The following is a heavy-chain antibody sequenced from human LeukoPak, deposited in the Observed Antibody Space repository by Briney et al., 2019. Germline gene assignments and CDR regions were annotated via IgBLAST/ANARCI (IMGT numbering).Heavy chain of an antibody. CDR3: ARGIYCGGDCYFFDY. CDR2: IYTSGST. J-gene: IGHJ4*02. V-gene: IGHV4-4*07. Sequence: SETLSLTCTVSGASISSYYRTWIRQPAGKGLEWIGRIYTSGSTNYNPSLKSRVTISVDKSKNQFSLKLSSVTAADTAVYYCARGIYCGGDCYFFDYWGQGTLVTVSS. CDR1: GASISSYY. D-gene: IGHD2-21*02.